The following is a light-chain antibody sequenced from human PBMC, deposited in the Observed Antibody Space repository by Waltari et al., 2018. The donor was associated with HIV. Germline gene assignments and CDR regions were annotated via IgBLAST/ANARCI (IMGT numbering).Light chain of an antibody. V-gene: IGKV3-15*01. J-gene: IGKJ3*01. Sequence: EILMTQSPATLSVSPGERATFSCRASQSLNNNLAWYQQKPGKAPRLLIYGASTGATGVPARFSGSGSGTEFTLTISSLQSEDFAVYYCQQYNNWPGITFGPGTKVDIK. CDR1: QSLNNN. CDR2: GAS. CDR3: QQYNNWPGIT.